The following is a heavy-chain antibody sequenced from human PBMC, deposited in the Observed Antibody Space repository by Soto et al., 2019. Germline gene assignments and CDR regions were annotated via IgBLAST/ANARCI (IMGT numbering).Heavy chain of an antibody. CDR3: ARARDCTNGVCQPVHWFDP. CDR2: IYYSGST. Sequence: SETLSLTCPVPGFSISSYYWSWIRQPPGHGLEWIGYIYYSGSTNYNPSLKSRVTISVDTSKNQFSLKLSSVTAADTAVYYCARARDCTNGVCQPVHWFDPWGQGTLVTVS. CDR1: GFSISSYY. V-gene: IGHV4-59*01. J-gene: IGHJ5*02. D-gene: IGHD2-8*01.